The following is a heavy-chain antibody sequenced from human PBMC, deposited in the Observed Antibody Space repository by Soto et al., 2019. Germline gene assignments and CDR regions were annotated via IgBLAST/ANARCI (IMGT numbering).Heavy chain of an antibody. J-gene: IGHJ6*02. CDR3: ARVRVSSGWGNYYYYYGMDV. Sequence: SVKVSCKASGGTFSSYAISWVRQAPGQGLEWMGGIIPIFGTANYAQKFQGRVTITADESTCTAYMELSSLRSEDTAVYYCARVRVSSGWGNYYYYYGMDVWGQGTTVTVSS. CDR2: IIPIFGTA. D-gene: IGHD6-19*01. V-gene: IGHV1-69*13. CDR1: GGTFSSYA.